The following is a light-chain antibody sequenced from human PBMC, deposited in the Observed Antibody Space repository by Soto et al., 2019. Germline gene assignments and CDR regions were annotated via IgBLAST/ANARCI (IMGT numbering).Light chain of an antibody. J-gene: IGLJ1*01. CDR1: SSDVGGYNY. CDR3: SSYAGSNNFV. Sequence: SILTQPPSASGSPGQSVAISCTGTSSDVGGYNYVSWFQQHPGKAPKVIIYGVANRPSGVPDRFSGSKSGNTASLTVSGLQAEDEADYYCSSYAGSNNFVFGTGTKVTAL. CDR2: GVA. V-gene: IGLV2-8*01.